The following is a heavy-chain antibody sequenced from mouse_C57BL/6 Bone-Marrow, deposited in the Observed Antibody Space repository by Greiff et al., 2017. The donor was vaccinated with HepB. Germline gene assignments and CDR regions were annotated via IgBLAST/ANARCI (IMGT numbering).Heavy chain of an antibody. CDR2: INPNNGGT. CDR1: GYTFTDYY. Sequence: EVQLQQSGPELVKPGASVKISCKASGYTFTDYYMNWVKQSHGKSLEWIGDINPNNGGTSYNQKFKGKATLTVDKSSSTAYMELRSLTSEDSAVYYCAISYYYGEGDYWGQGTSVTVSS. D-gene: IGHD1-1*01. CDR3: AISYYYGEGDY. J-gene: IGHJ4*01. V-gene: IGHV1-26*01.